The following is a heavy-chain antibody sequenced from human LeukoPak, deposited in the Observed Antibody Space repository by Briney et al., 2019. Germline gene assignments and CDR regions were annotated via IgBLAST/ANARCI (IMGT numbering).Heavy chain of an antibody. CDR2: ISSSTRAI. J-gene: IGHJ4*02. V-gene: IGHV3-48*01. CDR1: GFTFSSYD. Sequence: PXGSLRLSCAASGFTFSSYDMNWVRQAPGKGLEWVSYISSSTRAIYYADSVKGRFTISRDNAKNSLYLQMNSLRAEDTAVYYCVRRFDYWGQGTLVTVSS. CDR3: VRRFDY.